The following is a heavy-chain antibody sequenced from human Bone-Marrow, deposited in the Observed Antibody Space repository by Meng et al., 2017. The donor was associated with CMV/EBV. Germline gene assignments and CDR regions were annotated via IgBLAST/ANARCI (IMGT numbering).Heavy chain of an antibody. D-gene: IGHD1-26*01. J-gene: IGHJ4*02. CDR3: ARRSIVGATINY. V-gene: IGHV1-69*05. CDR1: GGTFSSYA. Sequence: SVKVSCKASGGTFSSYAISWVRQAPGQGLEWMGGIIPIFGTANYAQKFQGRVTITTDESTSTAYMELSSLRSDDTAVYYCARRSIVGATINYWGQGTLVTVSS. CDR2: IIPIFGTA.